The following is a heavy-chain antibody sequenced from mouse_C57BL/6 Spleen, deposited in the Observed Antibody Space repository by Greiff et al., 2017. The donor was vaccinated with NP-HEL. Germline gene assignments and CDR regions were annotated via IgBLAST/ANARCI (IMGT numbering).Heavy chain of an antibody. Sequence: VQLQQSGAELVRPGASVKLSCKASGYTFTDYYINWVKQRPGQGLEWIARIYPGSGNTYYNEKFKGKATLTAEKSSSTAYMQLSSLTSEDSAVYFCARLGTVPLYAMDYWGQGTSVTVSS. V-gene: IGHV1-76*01. D-gene: IGHD1-1*01. CDR1: GYTFTDYY. CDR3: ARLGTVPLYAMDY. CDR2: IYPGSGNT. J-gene: IGHJ4*01.